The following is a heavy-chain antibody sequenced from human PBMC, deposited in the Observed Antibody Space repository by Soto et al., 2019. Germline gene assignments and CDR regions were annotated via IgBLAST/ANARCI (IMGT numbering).Heavy chain of an antibody. CDR3: AKVLYKVATIKGGYYFDY. D-gene: IGHD5-12*01. Sequence: QVQLVESGGGVVQPGRSLRLSCAASGFTFSSYGMHWVRQAPGKGLEWVAVISYDGSNKYYADSVKGRFTISRDNSKNTLYLQMNSLRAEDTAVYYCAKVLYKVATIKGGYYFDYCGQGTLVTVSS. J-gene: IGHJ4*01. CDR1: GFTFSSYG. V-gene: IGHV3-30*18. CDR2: ISYDGSNK.